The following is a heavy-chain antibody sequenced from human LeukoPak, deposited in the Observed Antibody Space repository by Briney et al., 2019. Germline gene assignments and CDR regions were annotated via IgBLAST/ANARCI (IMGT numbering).Heavy chain of an antibody. Sequence: SVKVSRKASGGTFSSYAISWVRQAPGQGLEWMGGIIPIFGTANYAQKFQGRVTITTDESTSTAYMELSSLRSEDTAVYYCAREPLGVVPAAIHYWGQGTLVTVSS. J-gene: IGHJ4*02. CDR3: AREPLGVVPAAIHY. D-gene: IGHD2-2*01. CDR2: IIPIFGTA. V-gene: IGHV1-69*05. CDR1: GGTFSSYA.